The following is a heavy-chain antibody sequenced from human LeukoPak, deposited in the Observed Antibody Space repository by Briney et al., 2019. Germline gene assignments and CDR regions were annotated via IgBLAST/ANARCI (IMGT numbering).Heavy chain of an antibody. V-gene: IGHV1-46*01. D-gene: IGHD2-15*01. CDR3: ARDLAGYCSGGSCPDYYGMDV. CDR2: INPSGGST. J-gene: IGHJ6*02. CDR1: GYTFTSYY. Sequence: ASVKVSCKASGYTFTSYYMHWVRQAPGQGLEWMGIINPSGGSTSYAQKFQGRVTMTRDTSTSTVYMELSSLRSEDTAVYYCARDLAGYCSGGSCPDYYGMDVWGQGTTVTVSS.